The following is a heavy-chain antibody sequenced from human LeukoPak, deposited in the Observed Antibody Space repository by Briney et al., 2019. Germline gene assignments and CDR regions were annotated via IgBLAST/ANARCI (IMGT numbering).Heavy chain of an antibody. D-gene: IGHD6-19*01. CDR2: IYYSGST. CDR3: ARGQNSVAGTWTYYYYMDV. Sequence: SETLSLTRTVSGGSISSSSYYWGWIRQPPGKGLEWIGSIYYSGSTYYNPSLKSRVTISVDTSKNQFSLKLSSVTAADTAVYYCARGQNSVAGTWTYYYYMDVWGKGTTVTVSS. V-gene: IGHV4-39*07. J-gene: IGHJ6*03. CDR1: GGSISSSSYY.